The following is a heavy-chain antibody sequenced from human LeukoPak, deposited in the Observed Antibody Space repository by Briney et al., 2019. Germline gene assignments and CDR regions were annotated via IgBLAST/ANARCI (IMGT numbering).Heavy chain of an antibody. CDR1: GFTFSSYA. CDR3: TRALGTVAGYGLDV. V-gene: IGHV3-13*01. Sequence: GGSLRLSCAASGFTFSSYAMHWVRQATGKGLEWVSLIGTAGDTYYPGSVKGRFTISRENAKNSLYLQMNSLRAGDTAVYYCTRALGTVAGYGLDVWGQGTTVTVSS. D-gene: IGHD1-14*01. J-gene: IGHJ6*02. CDR2: IGTAGDT.